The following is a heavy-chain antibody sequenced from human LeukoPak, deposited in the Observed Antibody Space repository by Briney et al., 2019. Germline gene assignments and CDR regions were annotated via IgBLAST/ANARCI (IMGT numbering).Heavy chain of an antibody. CDR3: ARGGTAALSDIVVVPAAIRLFDY. V-gene: IGHV4-34*01. Sequence: SETLSLTCAVYGGSFSGYYWSWIRQPPGKGLEWIGEINHSGSTNYNPSLKSRVTISVDTSKNQFSLKLSSVTAADTAVYYCARGGTAALSDIVVVPAAIRLFDYWGQGTLVTVSS. J-gene: IGHJ4*02. CDR2: INHSGST. D-gene: IGHD2-2*02. CDR1: GGSFSGYY.